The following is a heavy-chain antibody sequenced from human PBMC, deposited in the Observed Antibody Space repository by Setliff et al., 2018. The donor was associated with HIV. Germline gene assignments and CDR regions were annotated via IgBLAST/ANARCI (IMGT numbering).Heavy chain of an antibody. V-gene: IGHV4-59*02. CDR3: ARYTFYLDY. CDR1: GGSVRRNY. Sequence: SETLSLTCTVSGGSVRRNYWGWIRQPPGRGLEWIGYISYNGGTNYNPSLKSRVAISLDTSKNQFSLKMRSVTAAYTAIYYCARYTFYLDYWGQGALVTVSS. CDR2: ISYNGGT. D-gene: IGHD3-3*02. J-gene: IGHJ4*02.